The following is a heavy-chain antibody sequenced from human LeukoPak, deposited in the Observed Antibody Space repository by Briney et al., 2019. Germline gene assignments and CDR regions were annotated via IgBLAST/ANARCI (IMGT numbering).Heavy chain of an antibody. CDR2: INTDGSST. Sequence: GGSLRLSCAASGFTFSSYWMHWVRHAPGKGLVWVSRINTDGSSTIYADSVKGRFTISRDNAKNTLYPQMNSLRAEDTAIYYCARVAGGAFDSWGHGTLVTVSS. V-gene: IGHV3-74*01. D-gene: IGHD3-10*01. J-gene: IGHJ4*01. CDR3: ARVAGGAFDS. CDR1: GFTFSSYW.